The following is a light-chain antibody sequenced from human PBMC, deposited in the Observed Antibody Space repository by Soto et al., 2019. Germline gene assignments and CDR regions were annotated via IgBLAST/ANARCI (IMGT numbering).Light chain of an antibody. CDR3: QQYNDWPLT. Sequence: EIVLTQSPATLSVSPGERATLSCRASQSVSDNLAWYQQKPGQAPRLLLYGASIRATDIPARFSGSGSGTEFSLTISSLQSEDFAVYYGQQYNDWPLTFGGGTKVEIK. CDR2: GAS. J-gene: IGKJ4*01. V-gene: IGKV3D-15*01. CDR1: QSVSDN.